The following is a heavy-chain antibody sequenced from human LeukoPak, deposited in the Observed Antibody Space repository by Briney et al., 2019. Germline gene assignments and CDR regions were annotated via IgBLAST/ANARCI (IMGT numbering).Heavy chain of an antibody. V-gene: IGHV4-59*01. CDR2: IYYTGST. D-gene: IGHD3-9*01. J-gene: IGHJ5*02. Sequence: SETLSLTCTVSGGSISYYYWAWIRQSPGKGLEWIGQIYYTGSTYYNPSLKRRVAISVDTSRNQFSLTLTSVTAADTAVYHCARGGTYNDILSFDPWGQGTLVTVSS. CDR3: ARGGTYNDILSFDP. CDR1: GGSISYYY.